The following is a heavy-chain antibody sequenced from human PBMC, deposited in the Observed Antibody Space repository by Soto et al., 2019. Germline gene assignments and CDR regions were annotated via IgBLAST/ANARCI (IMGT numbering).Heavy chain of an antibody. CDR1: GFTVSSNY. CDR2: IYSGGST. Sequence: GGSLRLSCAASGFTVSSNYMSWVRQAPGKGLEWVSVIYSGGSTYYADSVKGRFTISRDNSKNTLYLQMNGLRAEDTAVYYCARVVVEMAPRGYYYGMDVWGQGTTVTVSS. J-gene: IGHJ6*02. D-gene: IGHD2-2*01. V-gene: IGHV3-53*01. CDR3: ARVVVEMAPRGYYYGMDV.